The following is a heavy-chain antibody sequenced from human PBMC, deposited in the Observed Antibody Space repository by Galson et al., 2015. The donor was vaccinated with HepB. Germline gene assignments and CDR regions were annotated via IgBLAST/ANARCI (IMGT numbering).Heavy chain of an antibody. J-gene: IGHJ6*02. CDR2: IVVGSGNT. V-gene: IGHV1-58*02. D-gene: IGHD5-18*01. CDR3: AAPTAMVRPYGMDV. CDR1: GFTFTSSA. Sequence: SVKVSCKASGFTFTSSAMQWVRQARGQRLEWIGWIVVGSGNTNYAQKFQERVTITRDMSTSTAYMELSSLRSEDTAVYYCAAPTAMVRPYGMDVWGQGTTVTVSS.